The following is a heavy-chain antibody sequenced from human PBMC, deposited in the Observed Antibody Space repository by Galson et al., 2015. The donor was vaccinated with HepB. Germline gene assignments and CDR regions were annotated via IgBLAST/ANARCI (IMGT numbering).Heavy chain of an antibody. Sequence: SVKVSCKASGGTFSSYAISWVRQAPGQGLEWMGGIIPIFGTANYAQKFQGRVTITADESTSTAYMELSSLRSEDTAVYYCARAYDYIWGSYRSYYFDYWGQGTLVTVSS. V-gene: IGHV1-69*13. J-gene: IGHJ4*02. CDR3: ARAYDYIWGSYRSYYFDY. D-gene: IGHD3-16*02. CDR1: GGTFSSYA. CDR2: IIPIFGTA.